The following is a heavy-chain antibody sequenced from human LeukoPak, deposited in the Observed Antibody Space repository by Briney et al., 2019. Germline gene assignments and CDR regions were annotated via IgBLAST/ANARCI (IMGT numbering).Heavy chain of an antibody. CDR3: ARDCYCSSTSCYCGSFDY. CDR1: GFTFSRYS. D-gene: IGHD2-2*01. CDR2: ISSSSSYI. V-gene: IGHV3-21*01. Sequence: SGGSLRPSCAASGFTFSRYSMNWVRQAPGKGLEWVSSISSSSSYIYYADSVKGRFTISRDNAKNSLYLQMNSLRAEDTAVYYCARDCYCSSTSCYCGSFDYWGQGTLVTVSS. J-gene: IGHJ4*02.